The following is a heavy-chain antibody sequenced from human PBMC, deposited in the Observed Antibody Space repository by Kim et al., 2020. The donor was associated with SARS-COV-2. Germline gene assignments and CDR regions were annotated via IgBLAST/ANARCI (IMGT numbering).Heavy chain of an antibody. V-gene: IGHV3-73*01. Sequence: TAYAASVKGRFTISRDDSKSTAYLQMNSLKNEETAVYYCTVRDGYNYDYWGQVTLVTVSS. CDR2: T. J-gene: IGHJ4*02. CDR3: TVRDGYNYDY. D-gene: IGHD5-12*01.